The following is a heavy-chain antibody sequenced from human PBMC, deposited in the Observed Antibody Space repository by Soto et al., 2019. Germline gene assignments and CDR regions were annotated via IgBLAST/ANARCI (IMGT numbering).Heavy chain of an antibody. J-gene: IGHJ3*02. Sequence: QVQLQESGPGLVKPSQTLSLTCTVSGGSISSAGHYWSWIRQHPGKGLEWIGYIYFNGSTHYNPSLKSRVTISVDTSENQFSLKLNSVTAADTAVYYCARDNDSSGSDAFDIWGQGTMVTVSS. CDR3: ARDNDSSGSDAFDI. V-gene: IGHV4-31*03. D-gene: IGHD3-22*01. CDR2: IYFNGST. CDR1: GGSISSAGHY.